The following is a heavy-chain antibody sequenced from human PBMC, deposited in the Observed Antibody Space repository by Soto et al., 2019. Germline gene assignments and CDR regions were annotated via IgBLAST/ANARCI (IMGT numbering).Heavy chain of an antibody. D-gene: IGHD2-15*01. V-gene: IGHV3-23*01. CDR2: ISGSGGST. Sequence: RGSLRLSCAASGFTFSSYAMSWVRQAPGKGLEWVSAISGSGGSTYYADSVKGRFTISRDNSKNTLYLQMNSLRAEDTAVYYCAKADNYYYYYGMDVWGQGTTVTVSS. CDR3: AKADNYYYYYGMDV. CDR1: GFTFSSYA. J-gene: IGHJ6*02.